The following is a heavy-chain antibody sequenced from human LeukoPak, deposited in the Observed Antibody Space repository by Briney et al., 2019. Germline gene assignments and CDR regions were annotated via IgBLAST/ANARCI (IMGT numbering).Heavy chain of an antibody. CDR2: ITDSGGDT. V-gene: IGHV3-23*01. Sequence: PGGSLRLSCAASGFTFSSYAMSWVRQAPGKGLEWVSAITDSGGDTYHADSVKGRFTISRDNSKNTLYKQMNSLRVEDTAVYYCVKGSSSSRPYYFDYWGQGTLVTVSS. D-gene: IGHD6-6*01. CDR1: GFTFSSYA. CDR3: VKGSSSSRPYYFDY. J-gene: IGHJ4*02.